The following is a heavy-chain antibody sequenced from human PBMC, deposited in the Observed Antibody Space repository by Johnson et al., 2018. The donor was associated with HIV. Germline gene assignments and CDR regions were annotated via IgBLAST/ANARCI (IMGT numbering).Heavy chain of an antibody. D-gene: IGHD6-19*01. CDR3: ARDRHPRAVAGQGGAFDI. J-gene: IGHJ3*02. CDR2: ISYDGSNK. Sequence: QVQLVESGGGLVQPGGSLRLSCAASGFTLSSYAMHWVRQAPGKGLEWVAVISYDGSNKYYADSVKGRFTISRDNSKNTLYLQMNSLRAEDTAVYYCARDRHPRAVAGQGGAFDIWGQGTMVTVSS. V-gene: IGHV3-30-3*01. CDR1: GFTLSSYA.